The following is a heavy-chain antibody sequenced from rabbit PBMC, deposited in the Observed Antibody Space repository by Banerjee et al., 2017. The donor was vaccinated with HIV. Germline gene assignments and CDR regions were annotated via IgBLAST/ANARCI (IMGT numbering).Heavy chain of an antibody. Sequence: QERLEESGGDLVKPEGSLALTCTASGFTISRYHICWVRQAPGKGLEWIACIYTGSGGTTYYASWAKGRFTISKTSSTTVTLQMISLTAADTATYFCARYTGSSPYYFNLWGPGTLVTVS. CDR3: ARYTGSSPYYFNL. CDR1: GFTISRYH. D-gene: IGHD1-1*01. CDR2: IYTGSGGTT. V-gene: IGHV1S45*01. J-gene: IGHJ4*01.